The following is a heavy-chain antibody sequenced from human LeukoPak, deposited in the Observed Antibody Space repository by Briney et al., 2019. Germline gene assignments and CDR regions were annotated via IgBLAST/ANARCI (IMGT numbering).Heavy chain of an antibody. V-gene: IGHV1-69*01. CDR3: ARGYCSGGSCYSYYYYYMDV. D-gene: IGHD2-15*01. Sequence: ASVKVSCKASGGTFSSFAISWVRQAPGQGLEWMGGIIPIFGTANYAQNFQGGVTITADESTATAYMELSSLESEDTAVYYCARGYCSGGSCYSYYYYYMDVWGKGTTVTVSS. CDR1: GGTFSSFA. CDR2: IIPIFGTA. J-gene: IGHJ6*03.